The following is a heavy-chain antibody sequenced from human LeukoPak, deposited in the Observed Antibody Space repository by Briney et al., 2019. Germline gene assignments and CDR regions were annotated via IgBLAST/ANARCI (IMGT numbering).Heavy chain of an antibody. Sequence: SVKVSCKASGGTSSSYAISWVRQAPGQGLEWMGGIIPIFGTANYAQKFQGRVTITADESTSTAYMELSSLRSEDTAVYYCARSATYRYYDSSGPPRYWGQGTLVTVSS. CDR3: ARSATYRYYDSSGPPRY. D-gene: IGHD3-22*01. CDR1: GGTSSSYA. CDR2: IIPIFGTA. J-gene: IGHJ4*02. V-gene: IGHV1-69*13.